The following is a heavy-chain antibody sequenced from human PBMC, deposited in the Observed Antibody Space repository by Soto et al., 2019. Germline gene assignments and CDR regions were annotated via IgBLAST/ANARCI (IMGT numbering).Heavy chain of an antibody. D-gene: IGHD3-10*01. CDR3: ARGGPYYGSGSSIDY. V-gene: IGHV3-30-3*01. CDR1: RFIFSDYA. CDR2: ISYDATNE. J-gene: IGHJ4*02. Sequence: GGSLRLSCAASRFIFSDYAMHWARQAPGKGLEWLAIISYDATNEYYADSVKGRFTISRDNSKNTLFLQMNSLRDEETAVYFCARGGPYYGSGSSIDYWGQGTLVTVSS.